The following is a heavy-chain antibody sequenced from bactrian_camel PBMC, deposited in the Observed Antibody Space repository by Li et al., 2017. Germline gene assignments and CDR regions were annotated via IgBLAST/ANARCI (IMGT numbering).Heavy chain of an antibody. CDR3: AAQYTGISGCYSTSLEPSSFDY. CDR2: INRRGTI. CDR1: GFTFSTYA. D-gene: IGHD1*01. Sequence: DVQLVESGGGLVQPGGSLRLSCVASGFTFSTYAMYWVRQAPGKEREGVAVINRRGTIRYGDFVKGRFTISKVNAENKLYLQMSGLNPEDTGKYFCAAQYTGISGCYSTSLEPSSFDYWGRGTQVTVS. J-gene: IGHJ4*01. V-gene: IGHV3S67*01.